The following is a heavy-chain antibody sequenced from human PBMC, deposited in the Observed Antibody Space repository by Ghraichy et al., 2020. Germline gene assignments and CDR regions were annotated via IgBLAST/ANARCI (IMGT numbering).Heavy chain of an antibody. V-gene: IGHV3-21*01. CDR2: ISSSSSYI. Sequence: GGSLRLSCAASGFTFSSYSMNWVRQAPGKGLEWVSSISSSSSYIYYADSVKGRFTISRDNAKNSLYLQMNSLRAEDTAVYYCARDRSGSYYYGMDVWGQGTTVTVSS. CDR1: GFTFSSYS. CDR3: ARDRSGSYYYGMDV. D-gene: IGHD1-26*01. J-gene: IGHJ6*02.